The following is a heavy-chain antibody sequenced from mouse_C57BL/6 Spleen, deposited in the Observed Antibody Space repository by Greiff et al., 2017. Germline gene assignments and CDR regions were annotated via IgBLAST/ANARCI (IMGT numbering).Heavy chain of an antibody. CDR2: IYPGDGDT. D-gene: IGHD1-1*01. V-gene: IGHV1-80*01. J-gene: IGHJ4*01. CDR1: GYAFSSYW. CDR3: ARSRGYYYGSSLYAMDY. Sequence: VQLQQSGAELVKPGASVKISCKASGYAFSSYWMNWVKQRPGKGLEWIGQIYPGDGDTNYNEKFKSKATLTVDKSSSTAYMQLSSLTSEDSAVYYCARSRGYYYGSSLYAMDYWGQGTSVTVSS.